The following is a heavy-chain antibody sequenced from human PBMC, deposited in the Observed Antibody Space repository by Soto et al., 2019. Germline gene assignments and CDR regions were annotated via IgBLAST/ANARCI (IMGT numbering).Heavy chain of an antibody. D-gene: IGHD3-10*01. V-gene: IGHV1-69*06. CDR1: GGTFSSYA. CDR2: IIPIFGTA. J-gene: IGHJ4*02. CDR3: AQGSSYYYGSGSYPYYFDY. Sequence: GASVKVSCKASGGTFSSYAISWVRQAPGQGLEWMGGIIPIFGTANYAQKFQGRVTITADKSTSTAYMELSSLRSEDTAVYYCAQGSSYYYGSGSYPYYFDYWGQGTLVTVSS.